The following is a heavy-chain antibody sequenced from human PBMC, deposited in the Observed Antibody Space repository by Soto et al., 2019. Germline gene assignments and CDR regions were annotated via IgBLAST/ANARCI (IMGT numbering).Heavy chain of an antibody. V-gene: IGHV3-30*09. J-gene: IGHJ4*02. CDR1: GFTFSSYA. CDR2: ISYDGTHK. Sequence: QVQLVESGGGVVQPGRSLRLSCAASGFTFSSYAMHWVRQAPGKGLEWVAVISYDGTHKNYTDSVKGRFAISRDTSKNTLHLQMNSLRPEDTAVYYCAKDRTSHFWSAYFDSWGQGALITVSS. CDR3: AKDRTSHFWSAYFDS. D-gene: IGHD3-3*02.